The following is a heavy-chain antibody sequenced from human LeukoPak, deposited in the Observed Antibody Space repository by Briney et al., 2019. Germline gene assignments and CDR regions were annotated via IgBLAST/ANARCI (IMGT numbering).Heavy chain of an antibody. Sequence: GGSLRLSCAASGFTVSSNYMSWVRQAPGKGLEWVSVIYSGGSTYYADSVKGRFTISRDNAKNTLFLQINSLRAEDTAVYYCAREILAPGKTHDYWGQGTLVTVSS. J-gene: IGHJ4*02. V-gene: IGHV3-66*01. CDR1: GFTVSSNY. CDR3: AREILAPGKTHDY. CDR2: IYSGGST.